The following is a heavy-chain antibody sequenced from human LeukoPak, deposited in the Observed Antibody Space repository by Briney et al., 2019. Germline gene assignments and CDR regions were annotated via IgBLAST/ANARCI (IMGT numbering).Heavy chain of an antibody. Sequence: GGSLRLSCAASGFTFSSYAMSWVRQAPGKGLEWVSAISGSGGSTYYADSVKGRFTISRDNSKNTLYLQMNSLRAEDTAVYYCAKDRLPVRYFDWFTDHDAFDIWGQGTMVTVSS. CDR3: AKDRLPVRYFDWFTDHDAFDI. J-gene: IGHJ3*02. V-gene: IGHV3-23*01. D-gene: IGHD3-9*01. CDR2: ISGSGGST. CDR1: GFTFSSYA.